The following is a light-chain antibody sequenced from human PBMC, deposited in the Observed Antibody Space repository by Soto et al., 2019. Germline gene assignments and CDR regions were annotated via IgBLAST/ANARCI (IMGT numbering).Light chain of an antibody. CDR2: DAS. CDR3: QQRSNWRGVT. J-gene: IGKJ3*01. V-gene: IGKV3-11*01. CDR1: QSISSY. Sequence: EIVLKQSPATLSLSPGERATLSCRASQSISSYLAWYQQKPGQAPSLLIYDASNRATGIPARFSGSGSGTDFTRTITSLEPEDFAVYYCQQRSNWRGVTFGPGTNVDIK.